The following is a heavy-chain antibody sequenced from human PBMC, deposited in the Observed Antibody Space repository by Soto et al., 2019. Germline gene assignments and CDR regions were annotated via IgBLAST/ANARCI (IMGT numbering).Heavy chain of an antibody. V-gene: IGHV3-30-3*01. D-gene: IGHD6-13*01. CDR2: ISYDGSNK. CDR3: ARGYSSSWYYYYYGMDV. Sequence: AGSLRLSCAASGFTFSSYAMHWVRQAPGKGLEGVAVISYDGSNKYYADSVKGRFTISRDNSKNTLYLQMNSLRAEDTAVYYCARGYSSSWYYYYYGMDVWGQGTTVTVSS. CDR1: GFTFSSYA. J-gene: IGHJ6*02.